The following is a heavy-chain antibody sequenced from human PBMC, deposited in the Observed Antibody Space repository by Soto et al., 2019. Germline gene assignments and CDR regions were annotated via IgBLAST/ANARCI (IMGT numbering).Heavy chain of an antibody. CDR3: AKAQTTVTGDNWFDP. CDR2: ISWNSGSI. D-gene: IGHD4-17*01. V-gene: IGHV3-9*01. Sequence: EVQLVESGGGLVQPGRSLRLSCAASGFTFDDYAMHWVRQAPGKGLEWVSGISWNSGSIGYADSVKGRFTISRDNAKNSLYLQMNSLRAEDTALYYSAKAQTTVTGDNWFDPWGQGTLVTVSS. J-gene: IGHJ5*02. CDR1: GFTFDDYA.